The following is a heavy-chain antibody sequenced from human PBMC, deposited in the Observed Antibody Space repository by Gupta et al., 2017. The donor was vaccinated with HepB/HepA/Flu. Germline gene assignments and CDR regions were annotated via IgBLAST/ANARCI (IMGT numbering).Heavy chain of an antibody. Sequence: EVQLVESGGGLVQPGGSLRLSCAASGFSVSDYYMSWVRQAPGMGLEWVSVIHRDGSPYYADSVKGRFTMSRDNSKNTLYLQMKXLXAEDTAXYYCASDHGGANPMIFDQWGPGKLVAVSS. D-gene: IGHD3-16*01. CDR2: IHRDGSP. V-gene: IGHV3-66*01. J-gene: IGHJ4*02. CDR3: ASDHGGANPMIFDQ. CDR1: GFSVSDYY.